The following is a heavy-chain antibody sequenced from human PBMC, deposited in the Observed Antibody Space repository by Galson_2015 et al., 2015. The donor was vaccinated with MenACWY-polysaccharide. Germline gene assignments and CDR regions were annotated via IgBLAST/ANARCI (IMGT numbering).Heavy chain of an antibody. CDR3: ARVSGEFYYDSGDLKQGPFDI. CDR1: GGSMSPYH. CDR2: IHYSGGT. Sequence: SETLSLTCTVSGGSMSPYHWTWIRQSPGKGLEWLGWIHYSGGTKYSPSLKSRVTISVDTSENQFSLKLSSVTTADTAVYYCARVSGEFYYDSGDLKQGPFDIWGRGTVLSVSS. J-gene: IGHJ3*02. V-gene: IGHV4-59*01. D-gene: IGHD3-10*01.